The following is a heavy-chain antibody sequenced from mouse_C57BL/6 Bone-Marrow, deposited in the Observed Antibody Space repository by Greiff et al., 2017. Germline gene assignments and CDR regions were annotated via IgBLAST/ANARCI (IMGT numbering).Heavy chain of an antibody. CDR3: ARRGEDWYFDV. CDR2: INPSSGYS. J-gene: IGHJ1*03. Sequence: QVQLQQSGAELAKPGASVKLSCKASGYTFTSYWMHWVKQRPGQGLEWIGYINPSSGYSKYNQKFKDKATLTADKSSSTAYMQLSSLKYEDSAVYYCARRGEDWYFDVWGTGTTVTVSS. CDR1: GYTFTSYW. V-gene: IGHV1-7*01.